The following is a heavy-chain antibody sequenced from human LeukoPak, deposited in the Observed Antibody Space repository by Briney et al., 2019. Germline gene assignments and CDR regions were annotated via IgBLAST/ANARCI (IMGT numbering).Heavy chain of an antibody. CDR1: GYTFTSYA. J-gene: IGHJ6*03. Sequence: GASVKVSCKTSGYTFTSYAISWVRQAPGQGLEWMGWINTNTGNPTYAQGFTGRFVFSLDTSVSTAYLQISSLKAEDTAVYYCARAGRYYDSSGYYSYYYMDVWGKGTTVTVSS. D-gene: IGHD3-22*01. V-gene: IGHV7-4-1*02. CDR3: ARAGRYYDSSGYYSYYYMDV. CDR2: INTNTGNP.